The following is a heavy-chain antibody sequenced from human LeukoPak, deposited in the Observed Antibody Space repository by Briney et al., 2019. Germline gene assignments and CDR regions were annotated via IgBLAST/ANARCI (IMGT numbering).Heavy chain of an antibody. J-gene: IGHJ4*02. Sequence: ASVKVSCKASGYTFTIYGISWVRQAPGQGLEWMGWISAYNGNTNYAQKLQGRVTMTTDTSTSTAYMELRSLRSDDTAVYYCARDGYCSSTSCYGFDYWGQGTLVTVSS. CDR3: ARDGYCSSTSCYGFDY. D-gene: IGHD2-2*03. CDR1: GYTFTIYG. V-gene: IGHV1-18*01. CDR2: ISAYNGNT.